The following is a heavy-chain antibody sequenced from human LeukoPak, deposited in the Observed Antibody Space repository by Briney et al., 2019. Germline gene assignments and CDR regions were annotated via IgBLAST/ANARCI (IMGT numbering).Heavy chain of an antibody. CDR1: GFTFSSYW. Sequence: GGSLRLSCAASGFTFSSYWMSWVRQAPGKGLEWVVNIKQDGSEKYYVDSVKGRFTISRDNAKNSLYLQMNSLRAEDTAVYYCARSGGELRLGYYFDYWGQGTLVTVSS. CDR2: IKQDGSEK. J-gene: IGHJ4*02. V-gene: IGHV3-7*01. CDR3: ARSGGELRLGYYFDY. D-gene: IGHD1-26*01.